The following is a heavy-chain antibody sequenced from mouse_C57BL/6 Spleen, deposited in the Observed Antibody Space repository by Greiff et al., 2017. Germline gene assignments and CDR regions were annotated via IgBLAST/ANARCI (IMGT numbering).Heavy chain of an antibody. V-gene: IGHV3-6*01. CDR1: GYSITSGYY. CDR2: ISYDGSN. J-gene: IGHJ3*01. CDR3: ARDSPNWDPFAY. Sequence: EVHLVESGPGLVKPSQSLSLTCPVTGYSITSGYYWNWIRQFPGNKLEWMGYISYDGSNNYNPSLKNRISITRDTSKNQFFLKLNSVTTEDTATYYCARDSPNWDPFAYWGQGTLVTVSA. D-gene: IGHD4-1*01.